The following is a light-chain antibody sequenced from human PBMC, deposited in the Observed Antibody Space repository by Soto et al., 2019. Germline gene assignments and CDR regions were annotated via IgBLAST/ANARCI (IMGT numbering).Light chain of an antibody. CDR2: LGS. CDR3: MQGRESLT. V-gene: IGKV2-28*01. J-gene: IGKJ5*01. CDR1: HSLLYSNAYNY. Sequence: IFVTQSPLSLPVTPGEPASMSCRSSHSLLYSNAYNYIDWYLQKPGQSPQLLIYLGSHRASGVPDRFSGSGSGTNFTLKINRVEAEDVGIYYCMQGRESLTFGQGTRLEI.